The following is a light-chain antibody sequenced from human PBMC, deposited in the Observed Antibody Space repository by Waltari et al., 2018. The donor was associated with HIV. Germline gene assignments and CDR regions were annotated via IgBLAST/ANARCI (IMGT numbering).Light chain of an antibody. CDR3: SSYTSATTIV. J-gene: IGLJ2*01. V-gene: IGLV2-14*01. CDR2: EVS. Sequence: QSALTQPASVSGSPGQSITISCTGTNPDVGGYLYVSWYQQHPGKAPKLIIYEVSHRPSGISNRFSGSKSGNTASLTISGLQPEDEADYYCSSYTSATTIVFGGGTKVTVL. CDR1: NPDVGGYLY.